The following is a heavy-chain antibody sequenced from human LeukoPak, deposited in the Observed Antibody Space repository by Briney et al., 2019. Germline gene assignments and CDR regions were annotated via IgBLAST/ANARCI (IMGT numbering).Heavy chain of an antibody. J-gene: IGHJ4*02. Sequence: GGSLRLSCSASEFTFSRFAMHWVRQAPGKGLEFVSAISSYGNGTYYAGSVKGRFTISRDNSKNTLYLQMSSLRAEDTAVYYCVKDGLEMATIWGDDYWGQGTLVTVSS. CDR2: ISSYGNGT. CDR3: VKDGLEMATIWGDDY. D-gene: IGHD5-24*01. V-gene: IGHV3-64D*06. CDR1: EFTFSRFA.